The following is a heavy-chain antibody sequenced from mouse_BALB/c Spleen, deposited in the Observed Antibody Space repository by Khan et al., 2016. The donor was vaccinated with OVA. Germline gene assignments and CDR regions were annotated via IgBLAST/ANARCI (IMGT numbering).Heavy chain of an antibody. V-gene: IGHV5-17*02. CDR3: ARAGGNFHWYFDV. CDR1: GFTFSSFG. CDR2: ISSGSSTI. J-gene: IGHJ1*01. Sequence: VKLVVSGGGLVQPGGSRKLSCAASGFTFSSFGMHWVRQAPKKGLEWVAYISSGSSTIYYVDTVKGRFSIPRDNPMNTLFLQMTSLRFEDSAMYCCARAGGNFHWYFDVWGAGTSVSVSS. D-gene: IGHD2-1*01.